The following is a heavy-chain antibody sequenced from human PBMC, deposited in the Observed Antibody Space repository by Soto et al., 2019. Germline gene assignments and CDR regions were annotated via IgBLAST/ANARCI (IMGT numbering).Heavy chain of an antibody. V-gene: IGHV2-70*01. Sequence: SGPTLVKPTQTLTLTCTFSGFSLSTSGMCVSWIRQPPGKALEWLALIDWDDDKYYSTSLKTRLTISKDTSKNQVVLTMTNMDPVDTATYYCARAYGSGSSEIFHFDYWGQGTLVTVSS. D-gene: IGHD3-10*01. J-gene: IGHJ4*02. CDR3: ARAYGSGSSEIFHFDY. CDR2: IDWDDDK. CDR1: GFSLSTSGMC.